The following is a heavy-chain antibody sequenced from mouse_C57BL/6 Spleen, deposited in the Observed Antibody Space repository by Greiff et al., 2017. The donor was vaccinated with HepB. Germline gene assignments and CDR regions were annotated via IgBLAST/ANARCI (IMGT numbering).Heavy chain of an antibody. CDR2: IYPRDGST. CDR1: GYTFTDHT. V-gene: IGHV1-78*01. CDR3: ARDDGYSQPEFAY. D-gene: IGHD2-3*01. J-gene: IGHJ3*01. Sequence: VQLQQSDAELVKPGASVKISCKVSGYTFTDHTIHWMKQRPEQGLEWIGYIYPRDGSTKYNEKFKGKAALTADKSSSTAYMQLNSLTSEDSAVYFCARDDGYSQPEFAYWGQGTLVTVSA.